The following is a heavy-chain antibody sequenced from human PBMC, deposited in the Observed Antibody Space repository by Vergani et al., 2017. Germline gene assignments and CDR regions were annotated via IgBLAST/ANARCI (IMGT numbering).Heavy chain of an antibody. J-gene: IGHJ4*02. CDR2: MDYSGST. D-gene: IGHD2-15*01. Sequence: QVQLQESGPGLVKPSETLSLTCTVSGDSVISTDYHWGWLRQPPGKGLEWIGSMDYSGSTSYNPSLESRISISFETPKNQFFLRLTSVTAADAAVYYCASKRGACRAAYCHSYDFWGPGTLVGVSS. CDR3: ASKRGACRAAYCHSYDF. V-gene: IGHV4-39*01. CDR1: GDSVISTDYH.